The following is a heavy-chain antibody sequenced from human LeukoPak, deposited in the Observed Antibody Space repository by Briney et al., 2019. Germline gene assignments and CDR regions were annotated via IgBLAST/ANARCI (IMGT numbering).Heavy chain of an antibody. D-gene: IGHD3-10*01. Sequence: GGSLRLSCTASGFTFGDYAMSWVRQAPGKGLEWVGFIRSKAYGGTTEYAASVKGRFTISRDDSKSIAYLQMNSLKTEDTAVYYCASNPYGSGYYYYYMDVWGKGTTVTISS. J-gene: IGHJ6*03. CDR3: ASNPYGSGYYYYYMDV. CDR2: IRSKAYGGTT. CDR1: GFTFGDYA. V-gene: IGHV3-49*04.